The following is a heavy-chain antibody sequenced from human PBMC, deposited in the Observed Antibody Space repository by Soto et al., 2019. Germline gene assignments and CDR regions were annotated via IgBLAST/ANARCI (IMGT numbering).Heavy chain of an antibody. V-gene: IGHV3-30*18. CDR1: GFPFSSYG. Sequence: GGSLTLSYAASGFPFSSYGMLWVRPAPGKGLELVAVISYDGSNKYFADSVKGRFTTSRDNSNNMLYLQMNGLRGDDTAVYYCAKNKRYCTSTTCPPYYGMDVWGQGTTVTVSS. J-gene: IGHJ6*02. CDR2: ISYDGSNK. CDR3: AKNKRYCTSTTCPPYYGMDV. D-gene: IGHD2-2*01.